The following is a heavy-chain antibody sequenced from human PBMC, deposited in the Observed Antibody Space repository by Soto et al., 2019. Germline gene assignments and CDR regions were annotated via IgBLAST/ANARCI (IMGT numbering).Heavy chain of an antibody. CDR3: ARDAGYASGWPFFDF. V-gene: IGHV4-59*01. Sequence: SETLSLTCTVSGGSISSYYWSWIRQPPGKGLEWIGYIYYNGDIDYNPSLKSRVTISVDRSKNQFSLELTSVTAADTAVYYCARDAGYASGWPFFDFWGRGALVTVS. CDR2: IYYNGDI. CDR1: GGSISSYY. J-gene: IGHJ4*02. D-gene: IGHD6-19*01.